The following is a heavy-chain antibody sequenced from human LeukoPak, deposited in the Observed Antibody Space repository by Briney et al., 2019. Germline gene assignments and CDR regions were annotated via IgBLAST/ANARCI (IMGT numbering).Heavy chain of an antibody. CDR2: INPKNGDT. J-gene: IGHJ4*02. CDR1: GYTFTNYY. V-gene: IGHV1-2*02. D-gene: IGHD2-2*01. Sequence: GASVKVSCKASGYTFTNYYMHWVRQAPGPGLEWMGYINPKNGDTNYAQKFRGRVTLTRDTSINSAYTELSRLRSDDTAIYYCLRYCSSISCSSWGQGTLVTVSS. CDR3: LRYCSSISCSS.